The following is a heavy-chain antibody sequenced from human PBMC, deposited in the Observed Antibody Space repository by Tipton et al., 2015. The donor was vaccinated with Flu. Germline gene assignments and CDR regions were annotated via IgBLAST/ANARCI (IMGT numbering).Heavy chain of an antibody. D-gene: IGHD6-19*01. CDR2: ISHDGSNQ. Sequence: SLRLSCAASGFTFSIYAMSWVRQAPGKRLEWVSLISHDGSNQYYADSVKGRFSTSRDNSRNTLFLQMNNLRPEDTAVYYCAKDRAVTGTGTFDYCGQGTLVTVSS. J-gene: IGHJ4*02. CDR1: GFTFSIYA. CDR3: AKDRAVTGTGTFDY. V-gene: IGHV3-30*18.